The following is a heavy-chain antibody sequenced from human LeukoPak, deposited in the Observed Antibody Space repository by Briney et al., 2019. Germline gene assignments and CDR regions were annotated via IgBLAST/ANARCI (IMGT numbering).Heavy chain of an antibody. CDR1: GFTFDDYA. D-gene: IGHD6-6*01. J-gene: IGHJ2*01. V-gene: IGHV3-9*01. Sequence: PGRSLRLSCAASGFTFDDYAMHWVRQAPGKGLEWVSGISWNSGNIGYADSVKGRFTISRDNAKNSLYLQMNSLRAEDTALYYCAKDMFSSSSTGGYFDLWGRGTLVTVSS. CDR2: ISWNSGNI. CDR3: AKDMFSSSSTGGYFDL.